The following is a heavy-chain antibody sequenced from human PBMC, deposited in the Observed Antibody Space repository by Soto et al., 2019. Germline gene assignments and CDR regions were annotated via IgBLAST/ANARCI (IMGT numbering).Heavy chain of an antibody. V-gene: IGHV4-34*01. Sequence: SETLSLTCAVYGGSFSGYYWSWIRQPPGKGLEWIGEINHSGSTNYNPSLKSRVTISVDTSKNQFSLKLSSVTAADTAVYYCARATRYCSGGSCYSGPYYYYYMDVWGKGTTVT. CDR1: GGSFSGYY. CDR2: INHSGST. J-gene: IGHJ6*03. CDR3: ARATRYCSGGSCYSGPYYYYYMDV. D-gene: IGHD2-15*01.